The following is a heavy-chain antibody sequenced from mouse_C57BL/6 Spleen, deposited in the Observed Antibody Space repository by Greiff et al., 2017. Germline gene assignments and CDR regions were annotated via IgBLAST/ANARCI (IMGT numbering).Heavy chain of an antibody. CDR1: GYSFTGYY. CDR3: ARDGDGYYCDY. V-gene: IGHV1-42*01. Sequence: VQLQQSGPELVKPGASVKISCKASGYSFTGYYMNWVKQSPEKSLEWIGEINPSTGGTTYNQKFKAKATLTVDKSSSTAYMQLKSLTSEDSAVYYCARDGDGYYCDYWGQGTTLTVSS. CDR2: INPSTGGT. D-gene: IGHD1-2*01. J-gene: IGHJ2*01.